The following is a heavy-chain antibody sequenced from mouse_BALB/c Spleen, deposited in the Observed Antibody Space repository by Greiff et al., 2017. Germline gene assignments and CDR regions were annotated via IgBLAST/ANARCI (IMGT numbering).Heavy chain of an antibody. CDR2: ISSGGSYT. V-gene: IGHV5-6-4*01. Sequence: EVQGVESGGGLVKPGGSLKLSCAASGFTFSSYTMSWVRQTPEKRLEWVATISSGGSYTYYPDSVKGRFTISRDNAKNTLYLQMSSLKSEDTAMYYCTREYDYYAMDYWGQGTSVTVSS. CDR3: TREYDYYAMDY. CDR1: GFTFSSYT. J-gene: IGHJ4*01.